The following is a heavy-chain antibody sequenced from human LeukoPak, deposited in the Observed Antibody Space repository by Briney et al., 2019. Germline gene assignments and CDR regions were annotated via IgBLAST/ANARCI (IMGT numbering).Heavy chain of an antibody. CDR1: GFTFSSYG. V-gene: IGHV3-30*18. CDR3: AKVLRFLEWKNAFDI. D-gene: IGHD3-3*01. Sequence: GGSLRLSCAASGFTFSSYGMHWVRQAPGKGLEWVAVISYDGSNKYYADSVKGRFTISRDNSKNTLYLQMNSLRAEDTAVYYCAKVLRFLEWKNAFDIWGQGTMVTVSS. J-gene: IGHJ3*02. CDR2: ISYDGSNK.